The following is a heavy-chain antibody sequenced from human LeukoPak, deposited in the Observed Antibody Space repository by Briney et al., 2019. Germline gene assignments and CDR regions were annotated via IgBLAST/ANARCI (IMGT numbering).Heavy chain of an antibody. CDR1: GFTFSSSA. CDR2: IIGSSDNT. V-gene: IGHV3-23*01. J-gene: IGHJ3*02. CDR3: AKSFFPGGSSFTFDI. D-gene: IGHD3-10*01. Sequence: GGSLRLSCTASGFTFSSSAMSWVRQAPGKGLEWVSDIIGSSDNTHYADSVKGRFTISRDKSKNTLYLQMNSLRAEDTAVYYCAKSFFPGGSSFTFDIWGQGTLVTVSS.